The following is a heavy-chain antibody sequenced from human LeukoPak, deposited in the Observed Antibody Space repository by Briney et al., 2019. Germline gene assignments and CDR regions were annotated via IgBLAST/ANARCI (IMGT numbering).Heavy chain of an antibody. J-gene: IGHJ4*02. D-gene: IGHD6-13*01. CDR2: INSDGSSR. CDR3: ARTSGSNWPVYY. Sequence: GGSLRLSCAASGFTFSSYWMYWVRQAPGKGLVWVSRINSDGSSRSYADSVKGRFTISRDNAKNTLFLQMNSLRAEDTVVYYCARTSGSNWPVYYWGQGALVTVSS. V-gene: IGHV3-74*01. CDR1: GFTFSSYW.